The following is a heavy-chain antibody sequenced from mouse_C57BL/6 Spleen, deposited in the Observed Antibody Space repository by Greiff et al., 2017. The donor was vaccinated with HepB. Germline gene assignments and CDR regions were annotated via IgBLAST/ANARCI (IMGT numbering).Heavy chain of an antibody. CDR2: IDPETGGT. V-gene: IGHV1-15*01. J-gene: IGHJ2*01. D-gene: IGHD1-1*01. CDR1: GYTFTDYE. CDR3: TRDTTVVRYDFDY. Sequence: VQLQQSGAELVRPGASVTLSCKASGYTFTDYEMHWVKQTPVHGLEWIGAIDPETGGTAYNQKFKGKAILTADKSSSTAYMELRSLTSEDSAVYYCTRDTTVVRYDFDYWGEGTTLTV.